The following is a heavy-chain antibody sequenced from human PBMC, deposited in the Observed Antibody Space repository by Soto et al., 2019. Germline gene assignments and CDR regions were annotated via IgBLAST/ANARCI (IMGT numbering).Heavy chain of an antibody. CDR3: ARGPAADGTPFDY. Sequence: SETLSLTCAVYGGSFSGYYWSWIRQPPGKGLEWIGEINHSGSTNYNPSLKSRVTISVDTSKNQFSLKLSSVTAADTAVYYCARGPAADGTPFDYWGQGTLLTVSA. D-gene: IGHD6-13*01. J-gene: IGHJ4*02. CDR1: GGSFSGYY. V-gene: IGHV4-34*01. CDR2: INHSGST.